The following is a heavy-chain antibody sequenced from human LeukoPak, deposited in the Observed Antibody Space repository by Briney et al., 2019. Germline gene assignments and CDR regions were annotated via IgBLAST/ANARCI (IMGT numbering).Heavy chain of an antibody. V-gene: IGHV3-48*03. D-gene: IGHD4-23*01. CDR3: ARTVGQPRNGMDV. CDR1: GFTFSSYG. Sequence: GGSQRLSCAASGFTFSSYGMNWVRQAPGKGLEWVSYISSSVSTIYYADSVNGRFTISRDNAKNSLYLQMNSLRAEETAVYYCARTVGQPRNGMDVWGQGTTVTVSS. CDR2: ISSSVSTI. J-gene: IGHJ6*02.